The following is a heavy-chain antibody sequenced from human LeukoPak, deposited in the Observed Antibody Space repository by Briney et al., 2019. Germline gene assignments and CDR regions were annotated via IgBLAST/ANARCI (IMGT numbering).Heavy chain of an antibody. Sequence: SETLSLTCTVPGGSISSYYWSWIRQPPGKGLEWIGYIYYSGSTNYNPSLKSRVTISVDTSKNQFSLKLSSVTAADTAVYYCARAIAAAGCFDYWGQGTLVTVSS. V-gene: IGHV4-59*01. CDR3: ARAIAAAGCFDY. CDR1: GGSISSYY. J-gene: IGHJ4*02. CDR2: IYYSGST. D-gene: IGHD6-13*01.